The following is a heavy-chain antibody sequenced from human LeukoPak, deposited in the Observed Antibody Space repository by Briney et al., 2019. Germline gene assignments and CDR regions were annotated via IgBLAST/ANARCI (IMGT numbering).Heavy chain of an antibody. Sequence: GGSLRLSCAASVFTFTTFAMSCVRQAPGKGLEWVSAISGSGGSTYYADSVKGRFTISRDNSKNTLYLQMNSLRAEDTALYYCAKATAGYSSGWYSFDYWGQGTLVTVSS. D-gene: IGHD6-19*01. CDR1: VFTFTTFA. J-gene: IGHJ4*02. CDR3: AKATAGYSSGWYSFDY. CDR2: ISGSGGST. V-gene: IGHV3-23*01.